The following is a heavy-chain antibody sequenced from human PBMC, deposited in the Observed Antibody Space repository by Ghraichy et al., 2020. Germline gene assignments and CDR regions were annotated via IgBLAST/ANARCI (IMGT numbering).Heavy chain of an antibody. CDR3: ARQWGEEWLFDY. D-gene: IGHD5-12*01. Sequence: SETLSLTCTVSGGSISSSTYYWGWIRQPPGKGLEWFGSIYYSGSTHNNPSLKSRVTISVDTSKNQFSLKLSSVTAADTAVYYCARQWGEEWLFDYWGQGTLVTVSS. V-gene: IGHV4-39*01. J-gene: IGHJ4*02. CDR1: GGSISSSTYY. CDR2: IYYSGST.